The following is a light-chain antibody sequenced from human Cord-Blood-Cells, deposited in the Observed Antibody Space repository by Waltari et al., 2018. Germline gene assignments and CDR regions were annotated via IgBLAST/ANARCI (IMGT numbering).Light chain of an antibody. CDR1: QSVSSN. J-gene: IGKJ2*01. CDR3: QQYNNWPHT. Sequence: EIVMTQSPATLSVCPGERATLSCTASQSVSSNLAWYQQKPGQAPRLLIYGASTRAAGIPARFSGSGSGTEFTLTISSLQSEDFAVYYCQQYNNWPHTFGQGTKLEIK. CDR2: GAS. V-gene: IGKV3-15*01.